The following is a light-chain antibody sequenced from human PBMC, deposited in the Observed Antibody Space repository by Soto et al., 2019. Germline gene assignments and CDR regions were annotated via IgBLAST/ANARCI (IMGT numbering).Light chain of an antibody. Sequence: DIQLTQSPSSLSASVGDRVTITCRASQGISNYLAWYQQKPGTVPKLLIYAASTLQSGVPSRFSGSGSGTDLTLTISSLQPEDVATYYGQKYNSAPFTFGPGTKVDIK. CDR1: QGISNY. CDR3: QKYNSAPFT. CDR2: AAS. V-gene: IGKV1-27*01. J-gene: IGKJ3*01.